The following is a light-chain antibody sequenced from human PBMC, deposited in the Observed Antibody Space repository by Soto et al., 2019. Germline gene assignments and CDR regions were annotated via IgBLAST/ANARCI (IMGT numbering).Light chain of an antibody. V-gene: IGKV3-20*01. CDR1: QSVSSAY. CDR2: GAS. J-gene: IGKJ2*01. CDR3: QQSGSSSST. Sequence: EIVLTQSPGTLSLSPGERVTLSCRASQSVSSAYLAWYQQIPGQAPRLLIYGASSRATGIPDRFSGSGSGTDFTLTISGLEPEDFAVYYCQQSGSSSSTSGQWTTLEIK.